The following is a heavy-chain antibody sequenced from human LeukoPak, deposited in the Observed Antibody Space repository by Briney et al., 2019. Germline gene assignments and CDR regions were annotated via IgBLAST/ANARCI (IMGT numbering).Heavy chain of an antibody. CDR3: AKGTGDAGYYFDN. D-gene: IGHD1-1*01. CDR1: GYTLTELS. V-gene: IGHV1-24*01. J-gene: IGHJ4*02. CDR2: FDPEDGET. Sequence: GASVKVSCKVSGYTLTELSMHWVRQAPGKGLEWMGGFDPEDGETIYAQKFQGRVTMTEDTSTDTAYMELSSLRAEDTAVYHCAKGTGDAGYYFDNWGQGTLVTVSS.